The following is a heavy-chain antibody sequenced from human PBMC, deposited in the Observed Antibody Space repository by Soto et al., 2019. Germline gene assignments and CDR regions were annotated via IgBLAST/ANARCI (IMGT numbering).Heavy chain of an antibody. D-gene: IGHD2-15*01. CDR1: GFTFSSYG. Sequence: PGGSLRLSCAASGFTFSSYGMHWVRQAPGKGLEWVAVISYDGSNKYYADSVKGRFTISRDNSKNTLYLQMNSLRAEDTAVYYCAKDRVRYCSGGSCYGRPDYWGQGT. CDR2: ISYDGSNK. CDR3: AKDRVRYCSGGSCYGRPDY. V-gene: IGHV3-30*18. J-gene: IGHJ4*02.